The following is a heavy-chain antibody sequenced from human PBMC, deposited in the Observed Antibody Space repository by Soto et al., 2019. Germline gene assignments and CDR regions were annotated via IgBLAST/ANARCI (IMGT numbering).Heavy chain of an antibody. CDR1: RVRVSSYM. J-gene: IGHJ4*02. V-gene: IGHV3-48*01. CDR3: AALVVVVAADDY. Sequence: PWGCLKLGRAACRVRVSSYMMDGARKSPGKGLEWVSYISSSSSTIYYADSVKGRFTISRDNAKNSLYLQMNSLRAEDTAVYYCAALVVVVAADDYWGQGTLVSVSS. CDR2: ISSSSSTI. D-gene: IGHD2-15*01.